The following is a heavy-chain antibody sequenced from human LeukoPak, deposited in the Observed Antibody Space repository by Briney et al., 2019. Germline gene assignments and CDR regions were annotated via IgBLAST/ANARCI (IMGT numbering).Heavy chain of an antibody. V-gene: IGHV3-23*01. Sequence: GGSLRLSCAASGFTFSTYAMNWVRQAPGKGLEWVSAISAGGGSTYYADSVKGRFTISRDNSKNTLYLQMNSLRAEDTALYFCTKVYCSSSGCYRIDYWGQGTLVTVSS. CDR3: TKVYCSSSGCYRIDY. CDR1: GFTFSTYA. D-gene: IGHD2-2*01. CDR2: ISAGGGST. J-gene: IGHJ4*02.